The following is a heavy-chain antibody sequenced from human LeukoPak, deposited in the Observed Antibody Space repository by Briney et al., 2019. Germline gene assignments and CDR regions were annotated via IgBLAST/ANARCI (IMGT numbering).Heavy chain of an antibody. Sequence: GGSLRLSCAASGFTFSNYAMSWVRQAPGKGLEWVSLISGTGDSTYYADSVKGRFTISRDNSKNTLYLQMNSLRAEDTAVYYCARVGTGYFLDYWGQGTLVTVSS. J-gene: IGHJ4*02. CDR2: ISGTGDST. V-gene: IGHV3-23*01. D-gene: IGHD3/OR15-3a*01. CDR1: GFTFSNYA. CDR3: ARVGTGYFLDY.